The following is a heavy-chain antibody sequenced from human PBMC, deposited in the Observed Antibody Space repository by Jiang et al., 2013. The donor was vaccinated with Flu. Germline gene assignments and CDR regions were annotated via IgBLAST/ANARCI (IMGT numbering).Heavy chain of an antibody. J-gene: IGHJ4*02. CDR2: IYCGGSS. V-gene: IGHV4-39*07. CDR1: GGSISTSSFC. Sequence: VKPSETLSLTCTVSGGSISTSSFCWGWIRQPPGKGLEWIGSIYCGGSSYYNPSLKSRVTISLDTSKNQFSLKLSSVTAADTAVYYCARPFYGSPYSYGHWGQGALVTVPS. CDR3: ARPFYGSPYSYGH. D-gene: IGHD5-18*01.